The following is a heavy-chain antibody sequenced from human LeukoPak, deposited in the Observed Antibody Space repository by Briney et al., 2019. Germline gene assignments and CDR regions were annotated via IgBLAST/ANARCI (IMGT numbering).Heavy chain of an antibody. CDR3: AREAQPTYYYESSGYYFDY. Sequence: PSETLYLTCTVSGGSISSGGYYWSWIRQHPGKGLEWIGYIYYSRSTYYHPSLKSRVTISLDTSKNQFSLKLSSVTAADTAVYYCAREAQPTYYYESSGYYFDYWGQGTLVTVSS. CDR2: IYYSRST. J-gene: IGHJ4*02. D-gene: IGHD3-22*01. V-gene: IGHV4-31*03. CDR1: GGSISSGGYY.